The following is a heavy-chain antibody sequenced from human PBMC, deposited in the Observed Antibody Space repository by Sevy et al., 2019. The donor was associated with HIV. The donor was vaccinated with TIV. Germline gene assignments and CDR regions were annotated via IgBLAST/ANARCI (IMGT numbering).Heavy chain of an antibody. Sequence: ASVKVSCKASGYTFTSYYMHWVRQAPGQGLEWMGIINPSGGSTSYAQKFQGRVTMTRDTSTSTVYMELSSLRSEDTAVYYRARDPRGQQLYYYYYMDVWGKGTTVTVSS. V-gene: IGHV1-46*01. D-gene: IGHD6-13*01. CDR3: ARDPRGQQLYYYYYMDV. J-gene: IGHJ6*03. CDR1: GYTFTSYY. CDR2: INPSGGST.